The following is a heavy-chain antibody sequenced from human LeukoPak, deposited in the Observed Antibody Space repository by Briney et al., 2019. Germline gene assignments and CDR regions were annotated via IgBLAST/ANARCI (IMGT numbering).Heavy chain of an antibody. D-gene: IGHD6-19*01. CDR3: AKVVAGIDGGYYFDY. J-gene: IGHJ4*02. CDR2: ISGSGGST. Sequence: PGGSLRLSCAASGFTFSSYAMSWVRQAPGKGLEWVSAISGSGGSTYYADSVKGRFTISRDNSKNTLYLQMNSLRAEDTAVYYCAKVVAGIDGGYYFDYWGQGTLVTVSS. CDR1: GFTFSSYA. V-gene: IGHV3-23*01.